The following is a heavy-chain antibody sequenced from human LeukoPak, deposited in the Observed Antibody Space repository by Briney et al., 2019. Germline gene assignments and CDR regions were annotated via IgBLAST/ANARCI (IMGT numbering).Heavy chain of an antibody. CDR1: GFTFSSYW. CDR2: IASDGSST. V-gene: IGHV3-74*01. D-gene: IGHD6-13*01. Sequence: GGSLRLSCAASGFTFSSYWMNWVRQAPGKGLVWVSRIASDGSSTTYADSVKGRFSISRDNAKNTLYLQMNSLRVEDTAVYYCAMAPYSSSWYGPPSWFDPWGQGTLVTVSS. CDR3: AMAPYSSSWYGPPSWFDP. J-gene: IGHJ5*02.